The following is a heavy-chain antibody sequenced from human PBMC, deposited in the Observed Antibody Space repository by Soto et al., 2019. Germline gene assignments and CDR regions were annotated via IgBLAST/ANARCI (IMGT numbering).Heavy chain of an antibody. CDR3: ARELELRLGHGGWFDP. V-gene: IGHV4-30-2*01. D-gene: IGHD1-7*01. CDR1: GGSINSGSFS. Sequence: QLQLQESGSGLVKPTQTLSLTCAVSGGSINSGSFSWSWIRQPPGKGLEWIGYIYHTGSTHFNPSLKSRVTISVDRSKNQFSLKLNSVTAADTAVYHCARELELRLGHGGWFDPWGQGTLVTVSS. J-gene: IGHJ5*02. CDR2: IYHTGST.